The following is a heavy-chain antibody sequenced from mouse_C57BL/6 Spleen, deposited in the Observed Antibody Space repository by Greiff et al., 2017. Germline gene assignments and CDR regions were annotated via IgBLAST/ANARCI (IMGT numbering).Heavy chain of an antibody. V-gene: IGHV5-17*01. CDR3: ARGGAYYLDY. Sequence: EVMLVESGGGLVKPGGSLKLSCAASGFTFSDYGMHWVRQAPEKGLEWVAYINSGSSTIYYADTVKGRFTISRDNASNTLFLQITSLRSEDTAMCYCARGGAYYLDYWGQGTTLTVSS. CDR2: INSGSSTI. CDR1: GFTFSDYG. J-gene: IGHJ2*01.